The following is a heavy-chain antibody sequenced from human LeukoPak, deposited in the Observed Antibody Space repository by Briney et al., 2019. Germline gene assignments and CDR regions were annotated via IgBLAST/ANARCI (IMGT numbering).Heavy chain of an antibody. CDR3: ARLPGAALTRSAFDI. CDR1: GFTFSSYA. Sequence: GGSLRLSCAASGFTFSSYAMHWVRQAPGKGLEWVAVISYDGSNKYYADSVKGRFTISRDNSKNTLYLQMNSLRAEDTAVYYCARLPGAALTRSAFDIWSQGTMVTVSS. CDR2: ISYDGSNK. V-gene: IGHV3-30*04. J-gene: IGHJ3*02. D-gene: IGHD6-6*01.